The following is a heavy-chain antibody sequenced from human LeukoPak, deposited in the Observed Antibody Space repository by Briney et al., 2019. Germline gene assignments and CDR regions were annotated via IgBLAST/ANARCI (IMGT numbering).Heavy chain of an antibody. CDR1: GYTFTGDY. CDR3: ATPGYCSSTSCSNWFDP. CDR2: INPNSGGT. D-gene: IGHD2-2*01. J-gene: IGHJ5*02. V-gene: IGHV1-2*06. Sequence: GASVKVSCKASGYTFTGDYMHWVRQAPGQGLEWMGRINPNSGGTNYAQKFQGRVTMTRDTSISTAYMELSRLRSDDTAVYYCATPGYCSSTSCSNWFDPWGQGTLVTVSS.